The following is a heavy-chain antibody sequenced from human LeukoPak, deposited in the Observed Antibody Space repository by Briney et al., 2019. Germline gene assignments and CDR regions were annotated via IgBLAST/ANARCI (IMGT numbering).Heavy chain of an antibody. J-gene: IGHJ4*02. CDR3: ASRYCSSTSCPFDY. D-gene: IGHD2-2*01. CDR1: GGSISSSSYY. V-gene: IGHV4-39*01. Sequence: SETPSLTCTVSGGSISSSSYYWGWIRQPPGKGLEWIGSIYYSGSAYYNPSLKSRVTISVDTSKNQFSLKLSSVTAADTAVYYCASRYCSSTSCPFDYWGQGTLVTVSS. CDR2: IYYSGSA.